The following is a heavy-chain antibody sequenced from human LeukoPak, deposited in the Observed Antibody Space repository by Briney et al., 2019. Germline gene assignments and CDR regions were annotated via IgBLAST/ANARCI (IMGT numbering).Heavy chain of an antibody. CDR1: GFTFSSYA. D-gene: IGHD4-17*01. Sequence: GGSLRLSCAASGFTFSSYAMSWVRQAPGKGLEWVSAISGSGGSTYYADSVKGRFTISRDNSKNTLYLQMNSLRAEDTAVYYCAKVAYGDYLYYYYGMDVWGQGTTVTVSS. V-gene: IGHV3-23*01. CDR3: AKVAYGDYLYYYYGMDV. CDR2: ISGSGGST. J-gene: IGHJ6*02.